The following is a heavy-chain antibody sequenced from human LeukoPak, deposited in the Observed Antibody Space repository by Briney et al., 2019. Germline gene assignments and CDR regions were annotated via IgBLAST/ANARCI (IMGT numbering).Heavy chain of an antibody. CDR3: ARADTVAAAGTYYYYYGMDV. V-gene: IGHV4-59*01. CDR1: GGSLSSYY. CDR2: IYYSGST. D-gene: IGHD6-13*01. J-gene: IGHJ6*02. Sequence: SETLSLTCTVSGGSLSSYYWSWIRQPPGKGLEWIGYIYYSGSTNYNPSLKSRVTISVDTSKNQFSLKLTSVTAADTAVYYCARADTVAAAGTYYYYYGMDVWGQGTTVTVSS.